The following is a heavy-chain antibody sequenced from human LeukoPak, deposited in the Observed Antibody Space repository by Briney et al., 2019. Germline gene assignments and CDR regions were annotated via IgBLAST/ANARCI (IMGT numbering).Heavy chain of an antibody. Sequence: GGSLRLSCAASGFTFYDYGMSWVRQAPGKGLEWVSGINWNGGSTGYADSVKGRFTISRDNAKNSLYLQMNSLRAEDTALYYCARDLAAPEGSGSYSCYGMDVWGQGTTVTVSS. CDR1: GFTFYDYG. D-gene: IGHD3-10*01. J-gene: IGHJ6*02. CDR2: INWNGGST. V-gene: IGHV3-20*04. CDR3: ARDLAAPEGSGSYSCYGMDV.